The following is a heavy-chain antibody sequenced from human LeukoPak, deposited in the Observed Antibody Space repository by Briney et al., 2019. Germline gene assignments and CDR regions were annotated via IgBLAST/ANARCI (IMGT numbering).Heavy chain of an antibody. J-gene: IGHJ4*02. CDR2: INGDGSTT. Sequence: PGGSLRLSCTAPGFTFSTYWINWVRQSPGKGLVWVAPINGDGSTTTHADSVKGRFTISRDNAKNTAYLQMNSLRDEDTAVYFCARDYAGSPDYWGQGTLVTVSA. CDR3: ARDYAGSPDY. V-gene: IGHV3-74*03. CDR1: GFTFSTYW. D-gene: IGHD3-10*01.